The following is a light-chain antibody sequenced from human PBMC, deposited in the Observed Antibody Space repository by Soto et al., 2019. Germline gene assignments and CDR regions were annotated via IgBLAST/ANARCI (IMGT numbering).Light chain of an antibody. CDR2: KAS. J-gene: IGKJ4*01. CDR3: QQYNSYPLT. V-gene: IGKV1-5*03. Sequence: DIQMTQSPSTLSASVGDRVTITCRASQSISSWLAWYQQKPGKAPNLLIYKASSLESGVPSRFSSSGSATEFTLTISSLQPDDFATYYCQQYNSYPLTFGGGTKVEIK. CDR1: QSISSW.